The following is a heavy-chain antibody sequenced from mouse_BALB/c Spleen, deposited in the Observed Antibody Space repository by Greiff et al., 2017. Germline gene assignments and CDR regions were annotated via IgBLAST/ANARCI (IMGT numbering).Heavy chain of an antibody. CDR2: IWAGGST. CDR1: GFSLTSYG. V-gene: IGHV2-9*02. Sequence: VKLMESGPGLVAPSQSLSITCTVSGFSLTSYGVHWVRQPPGKGLEWLGVIWAGGSTNYNSALMSRLSISKDNSKSQVFLKMNSLQTDDTAMYYCARVDYYGSSPWFAYWGQGTLVTVSA. CDR3: ARVDYYGSSPWFAY. J-gene: IGHJ3*01. D-gene: IGHD1-1*01.